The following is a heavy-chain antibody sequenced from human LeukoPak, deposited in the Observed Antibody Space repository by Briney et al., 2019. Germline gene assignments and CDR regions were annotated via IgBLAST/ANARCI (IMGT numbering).Heavy chain of an antibody. Sequence: GGSLRLPCVPSGFTFSSFAMTWVRQAPGKGLEWVSSISGSGGTTYYADSIKGRFTISRDSSKNMLYLQMNRLRAEDTAVYYCAKSPYFYNSGRYVDVWGKGTTVTVSS. CDR2: ISGSGGTT. J-gene: IGHJ6*03. D-gene: IGHD3-10*01. CDR3: AKSPYFYNSGRYVDV. CDR1: GFTFSSFA. V-gene: IGHV3-23*01.